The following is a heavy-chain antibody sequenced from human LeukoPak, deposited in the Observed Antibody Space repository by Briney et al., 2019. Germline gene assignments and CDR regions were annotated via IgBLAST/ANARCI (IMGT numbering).Heavy chain of an antibody. V-gene: IGHV1-2*02. CDR2: INPNDGDT. CDR1: GYTFTDYY. CDR3: ARANFLYCSSSTCLFDY. J-gene: IGHJ4*02. Sequence: ASVKVSCKASGYTFTDYYMHCVRQAPGQGFEWMGRINPNDGDTNYAQKFQGRVTMTRDTSISTAHMEVSRLRSDDTAVYYCARANFLYCSSSTCLFDYWGQGTLVTVSS. D-gene: IGHD2-2*01.